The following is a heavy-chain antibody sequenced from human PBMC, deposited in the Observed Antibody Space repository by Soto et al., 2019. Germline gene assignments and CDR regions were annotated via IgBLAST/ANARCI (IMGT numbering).Heavy chain of an antibody. CDR1: GGTFSSYT. Sequence: SVKVSCKASGGTFSSYTISWVRQAPGQGLEWMGRIVPILGISNYAQKFQGRVTITADMSTSTAYMELSSLRSEDTAVYYCAAAAPTVTTFNYYYMDVWGKGTKVTVSS. J-gene: IGHJ6*03. D-gene: IGHD4-4*01. V-gene: IGHV1-69*02. CDR3: AAAAPTVTTFNYYYMDV. CDR2: IVPILGIS.